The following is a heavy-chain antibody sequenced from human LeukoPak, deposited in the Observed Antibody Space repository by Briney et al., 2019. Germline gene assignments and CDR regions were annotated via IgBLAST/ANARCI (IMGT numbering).Heavy chain of an antibody. D-gene: IGHD3-9*01. CDR3: AREYYGVIFSHYLDV. CDR1: GFSFSGYF. J-gene: IGHJ6*04. V-gene: IGHV3-11*04. Sequence: GGSLRLSCAASGFSFSGYFMAWIRQAPGKGLEWLSYISISGTTIYYADSVKGRFTVSRDNAKNSLYLQLSSLRVEDTAVYYCAREYYGVIFSHYLDVWGKGTTVTVSS. CDR2: ISISGTTI.